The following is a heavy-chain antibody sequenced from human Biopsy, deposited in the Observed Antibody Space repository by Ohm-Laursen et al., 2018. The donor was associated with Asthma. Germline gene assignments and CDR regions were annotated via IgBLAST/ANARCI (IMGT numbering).Heavy chain of an antibody. V-gene: IGHV1-69*01. D-gene: IGHD2-2*01. J-gene: IGHJ4*02. CDR1: GGAFNTYV. Sequence: SSVKVSCKSLGGAFNTYVIGWVRQAPGQGLEWMGGINSVFGTTTYPQKFQDRVTITADDSTSTVYMELSSLRSEDTAVYYCARKAGSCISRTCYSLDFWGQGTLVTVSS. CDR2: INSVFGTT. CDR3: ARKAGSCISRTCYSLDF.